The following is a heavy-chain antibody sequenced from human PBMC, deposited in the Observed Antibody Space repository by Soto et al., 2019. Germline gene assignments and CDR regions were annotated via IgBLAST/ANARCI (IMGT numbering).Heavy chain of an antibody. Sequence: SETLSLTCAVSGYSISSSNWWGWIRQPPGKGLEWIGSIYYSGSTYYNPSLKSRVTISVDTSKNQFSLKLSSVTAADTAVYYCARPRGYSYGPIDYWGQGTLVTVYS. V-gene: IGHV4-39*01. CDR3: ARPRGYSYGPIDY. CDR1: GYSISSSNW. D-gene: IGHD5-18*01. CDR2: IYYSGST. J-gene: IGHJ4*02.